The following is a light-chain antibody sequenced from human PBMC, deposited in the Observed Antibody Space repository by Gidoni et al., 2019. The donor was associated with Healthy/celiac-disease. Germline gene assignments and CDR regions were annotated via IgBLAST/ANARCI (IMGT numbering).Light chain of an antibody. CDR1: QSISSW. J-gene: IGKJ1*01. CDR2: KAS. V-gene: IGKV1-5*03. Sequence: DIQMTQSPSTLSASVGDRVTITCRASQSISSWLAWYQQKPGKAPKLLIYKASSLDSGVPSRFSGSGSGTGFTLTISSLQPDDTATYYCQQYNSLWTFXPXTKVEIK. CDR3: QQYNSLWT.